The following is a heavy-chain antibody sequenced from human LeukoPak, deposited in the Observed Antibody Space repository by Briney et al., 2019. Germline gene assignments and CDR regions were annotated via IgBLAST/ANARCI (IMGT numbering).Heavy chain of an antibody. CDR3: ARVNRALDS. CDR1: GGSISSYY. V-gene: IGHV4-59*01. Sequence: PSETLSLTCTVSGGSISSYYWSWIRQPPGKGLEWIGYIYYSGSTNYNPSLKSRVTISVDTSKNQFSLKLSSVTAADTAVYYCARVNRALDSWGQGTLVTVSP. CDR2: IYYSGST. J-gene: IGHJ4*02.